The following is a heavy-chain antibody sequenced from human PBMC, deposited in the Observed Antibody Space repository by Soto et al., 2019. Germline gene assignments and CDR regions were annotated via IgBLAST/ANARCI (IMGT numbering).Heavy chain of an antibody. V-gene: IGHV3-23*01. J-gene: IGHJ3*01. CDR3: VREGRGSFDF. Sequence: GGSLRLACAASGFIFTNYAMNWVRQAPGKGLEWVSVIGGRGNSAYYADSVQGRFTISRDNSKNTLSLQMSSLTADDTAIYYCVREGRGSFDFWGRGTMVTVSS. D-gene: IGHD5-12*01. CDR2: IGGRGNSA. CDR1: GFIFTNYA.